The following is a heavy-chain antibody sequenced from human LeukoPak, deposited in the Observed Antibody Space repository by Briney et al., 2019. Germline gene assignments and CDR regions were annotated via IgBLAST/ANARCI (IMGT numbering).Heavy chain of an antibody. CDR1: GGSISSYY. J-gene: IGHJ4*02. CDR3: ARVGCYYDSSGYLYYFDY. Sequence: SETLSLTCTVSGGSISSYYWSWIRQPPGKGLEWIGYIYYSGSTNYNPSLKSRVTISVDTSKNQFSLKLSSVTAADTAVYYCARVGCYYDSSGYLYYFDYWGQGTLVTVSS. V-gene: IGHV4-59*01. D-gene: IGHD3-22*01. CDR2: IYYSGST.